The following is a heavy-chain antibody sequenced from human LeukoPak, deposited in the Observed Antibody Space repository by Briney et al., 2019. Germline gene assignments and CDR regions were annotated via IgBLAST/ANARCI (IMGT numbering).Heavy chain of an antibody. Sequence: PGGSLRLSCAASGFTFSSYGMHWVRQAPGKGLEWVAVMSFDGTNKHYADSVKGRFTISRDNSKNTLSLQMNSLRPEDTAVYYCAKLAHPYSNSWSYFFDYWGQGTLVTVSS. CDR2: MSFDGTNK. CDR1: GFTFSSYG. CDR3: AKLAHPYSNSWSYFFDY. D-gene: IGHD6-13*01. V-gene: IGHV3-30*18. J-gene: IGHJ4*02.